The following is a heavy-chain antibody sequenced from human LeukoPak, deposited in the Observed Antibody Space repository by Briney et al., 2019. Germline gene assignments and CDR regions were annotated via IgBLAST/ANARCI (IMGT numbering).Heavy chain of an antibody. CDR1: GFTFSSYW. D-gene: IGHD1-7*01. J-gene: IGHJ4*02. V-gene: IGHV3-74*01. CDR3: ARNYPRGPVDY. CDR2: INSDGSST. Sequence: GGSLRLSCGASGFTFSSYWMHWVRQAPGKGLVWVSRINSDGSSTSYADSVKGRFTISRDNAKNTLYLQMNSLRAEDTAVYYCARNYPRGPVDYWGQGTLVTVSS.